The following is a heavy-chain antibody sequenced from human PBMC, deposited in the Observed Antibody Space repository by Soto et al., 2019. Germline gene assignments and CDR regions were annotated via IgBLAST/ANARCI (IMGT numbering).Heavy chain of an antibody. J-gene: IGHJ6*03. CDR1: GYTFTSYA. V-gene: IGHV1-3*01. Sequence: QVQLVQSGAEVKKPGASVKVSCKASGYTFTSYAMHWVRQAPGQRLEWMGWINAGNGNTKYSQKFQGRVTITRDTSASTAYMELSSLRSEDTAVYYCARDMPVYELYYYYYYMDVWGKGTTVTVSS. CDR2: INAGNGNT. D-gene: IGHD2-8*01. CDR3: ARDMPVYELYYYYYYMDV.